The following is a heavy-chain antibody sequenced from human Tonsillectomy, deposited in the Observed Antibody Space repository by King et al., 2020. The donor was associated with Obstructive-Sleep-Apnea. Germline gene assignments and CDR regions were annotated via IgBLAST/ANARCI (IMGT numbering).Heavy chain of an antibody. CDR2: ISAYNGNT. V-gene: IGHV1-18*01. J-gene: IGHJ2*01. CDR3: ARDGFFGYDNDWYFDV. CDR1: GYTFISYG. Sequence: QLVQSGAEVKKPGASVKVSCKAAGYTFISYGISWVRQAPGQGLEWMGWISAYNGNTNFAQNFQGRVTMTTDTSTSTAYMELRSLRFDDTAVYYCARDGFFGYDNDWYFDVWGRGTLVIVSS. D-gene: IGHD3-3*01.